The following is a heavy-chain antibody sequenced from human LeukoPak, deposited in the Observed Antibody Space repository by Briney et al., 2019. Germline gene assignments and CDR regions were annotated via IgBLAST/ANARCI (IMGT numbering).Heavy chain of an antibody. CDR3: ARRQVGTGKNPSRKLLGEYYFDY. CDR1: GGSISSSSYY. Sequence: PSETLSLTCTVSGGSISSSSYYWGWIRQPPGKGLEWIGSIYYSGSTYYNPSLKSRVTISVDTSKNQFSLKLSSVTAADTAVYYCARRQVGTGKNPSRKLLGEYYFDYWGQGTLVTVSS. D-gene: IGHD3-10*01. V-gene: IGHV4-39*01. J-gene: IGHJ4*02. CDR2: IYYSGST.